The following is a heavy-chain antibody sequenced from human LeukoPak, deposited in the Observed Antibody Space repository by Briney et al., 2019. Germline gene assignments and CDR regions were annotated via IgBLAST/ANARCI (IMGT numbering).Heavy chain of an antibody. CDR2: MNPNSGNT. V-gene: IGHV1-8*01. J-gene: IGHJ6*03. CDR1: GYTFTSYD. CDR3: ARALSSGWFMSFQGMDV. D-gene: IGHD6-19*01. Sequence: ASVKVSCKASGYTFTSYDINWVRQATGQGLEWMGWMNPNSGNTGYAQKFQGRVTMTRDMSTSTVYMELSSLRSEDTAVYYCARALSSGWFMSFQGMDVWGKGTTVTVSS.